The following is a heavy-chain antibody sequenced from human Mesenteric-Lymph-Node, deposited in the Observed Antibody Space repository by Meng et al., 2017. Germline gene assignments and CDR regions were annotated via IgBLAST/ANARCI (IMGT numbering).Heavy chain of an antibody. J-gene: IGHJ4*02. CDR3: AKYSRGFDS. CDR2: IYHSGIT. CDR1: GDYISGSNW. D-gene: IGHD2-15*01. V-gene: IGHV4-4*02. Sequence: QVQLQESGPGLGKPSGPLSLTGAVSGDYISGSNWWSWVRQPPGKGLEWVGVIYHSGITYYNPSLKSRVTISVDKSNNQFSLRLSFVTAADTAVYYCAKYSRGFDSWGQGTLVTVSS.